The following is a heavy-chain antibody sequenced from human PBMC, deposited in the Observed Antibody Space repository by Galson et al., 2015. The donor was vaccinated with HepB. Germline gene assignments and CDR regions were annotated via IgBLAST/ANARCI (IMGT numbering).Heavy chain of an antibody. J-gene: IGHJ4*02. CDR2: INTNTGNP. CDR1: GYTFTSYA. V-gene: IGHV7-4-1*02. D-gene: IGHD6-19*01. Sequence: SVKVSCKASGYTFTSYAMNWVRQAPGQGLEWMGRINTNTGNPTYAQGFTGRFVFSLDTSVSTAYLQISSLKAEDTAVYYCARTNIAVAASFDYWGQGTLVTVSS. CDR3: ARTNIAVAASFDY.